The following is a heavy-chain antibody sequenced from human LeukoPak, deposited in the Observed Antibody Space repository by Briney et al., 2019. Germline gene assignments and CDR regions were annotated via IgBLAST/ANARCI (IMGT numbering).Heavy chain of an antibody. D-gene: IGHD3-22*01. Sequence: SETLSLTCTVAGRSISSYYWSGIRHPAVKGLEWIGRSYISGGTNYNPSLKSRVTMSVDTSKNQFSLKLNSVTAADTAVYYCARVGGYPLGAFDIWGQGTMVTVSS. J-gene: IGHJ3*02. CDR3: ARVGGYPLGAFDI. CDR1: GRSISSYY. CDR2: SYISGGT. V-gene: IGHV4-4*07.